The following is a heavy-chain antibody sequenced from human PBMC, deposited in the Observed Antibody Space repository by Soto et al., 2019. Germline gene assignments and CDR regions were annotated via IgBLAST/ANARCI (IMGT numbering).Heavy chain of an antibody. D-gene: IGHD6-13*01. CDR2: VSGSGGST. J-gene: IGHJ4*02. V-gene: IGHV3-23*01. CDR3: ARRGPGTYFDY. Sequence: EVQLLESGGGLVQPGGSLRLSCAASGFTFSSYAMRWVRQAPGKGLEWVSAVSGSGGSTYYADSVKGRFTISRDNYKNTLYLQMNSLRAEDTAVYYCARRGPGTYFDYWGQGTLVTGSS. CDR1: GFTFSSYA.